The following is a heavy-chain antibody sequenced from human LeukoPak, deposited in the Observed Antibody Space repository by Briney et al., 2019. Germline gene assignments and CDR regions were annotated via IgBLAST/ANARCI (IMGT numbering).Heavy chain of an antibody. Sequence: PSQTLSLTCTVSGGPISSGGYYWSWIRQHPGKGLEWIGYIYYSGSTYYNPSLKSRVTISVDTSKNQFSLKLSSVTAADTAVYYCAREGGRRLPFDYWGQGTLVTVSS. CDR3: AREGGRRLPFDY. D-gene: IGHD2-15*01. J-gene: IGHJ4*02. V-gene: IGHV4-31*03. CDR1: GGPISSGGYY. CDR2: IYYSGST.